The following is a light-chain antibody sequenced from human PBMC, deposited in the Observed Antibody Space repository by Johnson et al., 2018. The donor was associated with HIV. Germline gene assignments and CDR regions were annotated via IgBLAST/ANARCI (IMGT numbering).Light chain of an antibody. J-gene: IGLJ1*01. Sequence: QLVLTQPPSVSAAPGQRVTISCSGSSSNIGNNYVSWYQHLPGTAPKLLIYDNDKRPSGIPDRFSGSRSGTSATLGITGLQTGDEADYYCGAWDSGLTAGVVGTGTKVTVL. V-gene: IGLV1-51*01. CDR2: DND. CDR3: GAWDSGLTAGV. CDR1: SSNIGNNY.